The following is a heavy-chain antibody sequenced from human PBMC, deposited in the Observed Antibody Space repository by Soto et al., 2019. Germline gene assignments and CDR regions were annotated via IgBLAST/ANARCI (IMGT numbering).Heavy chain of an antibody. Sequence: QVQLQESGPGLVKPSQTLSLTCTVSGGSISSGGYYWSWIRQHPGKGLEWIGYIYHSGTTYYNPSLKSRVTISVDTSKNQFSLQLTYVAADDTAVYYCARVRGPHMQVWLYPRGKGTMVTVSS. CDR1: GGSISSGGYY. J-gene: IGHJ5*02. CDR2: IYHSGTT. V-gene: IGHV4-31*03. CDR3: ARVRGPHMQVWLYP.